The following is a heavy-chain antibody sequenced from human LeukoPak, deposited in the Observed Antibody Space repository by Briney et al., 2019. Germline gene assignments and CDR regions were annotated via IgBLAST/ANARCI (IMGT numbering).Heavy chain of an antibody. Sequence: GASVKVSCKASGYTFTSYGISWVRQAPGQGLEWMGWISAYNGNTNYAQKLQGRVTMTTDTSTSTAYMELRSLRSEDTAVYYCARGTGAYCGGDCYSGGMDYWGQGTLVTVSS. CDR3: ARGTGAYCGGDCYSGGMDY. CDR1: GYTFTSYG. CDR2: ISAYNGNT. D-gene: IGHD2-21*02. J-gene: IGHJ4*02. V-gene: IGHV1-18*01.